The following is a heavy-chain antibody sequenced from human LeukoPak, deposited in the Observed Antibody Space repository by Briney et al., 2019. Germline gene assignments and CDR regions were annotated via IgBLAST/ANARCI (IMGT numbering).Heavy chain of an antibody. CDR2: ISAYNGNT. Sequence: GASVSVSCKASGYTFTSYGISWVRQAPGQGLEWMGWISAYNGNTNYAQKLQGRVTITTDTSTSTAYMELRSLRSDDTALYYCASGEVGGIAAAGVAFDIWGQGTMVTVSS. CDR1: GYTFTSYG. D-gene: IGHD6-13*01. J-gene: IGHJ3*02. CDR3: ASGEVGGIAAAGVAFDI. V-gene: IGHV1-18*01.